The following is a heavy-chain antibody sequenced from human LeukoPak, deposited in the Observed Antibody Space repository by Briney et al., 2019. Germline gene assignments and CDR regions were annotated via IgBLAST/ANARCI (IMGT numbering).Heavy chain of an antibody. CDR1: GFTFSSYA. J-gene: IGHJ4*02. Sequence: PGGSLRLSCAASGFTFSSYAMSWVRQAPGKGLEWVSAISSNGGSTKHADSVKGRFTISRDNSKNTPYLQMNSLRAEDTAVYYCATETWNDWGQGTLVTVSS. CDR3: ATETWND. CDR2: ISSNGGST. V-gene: IGHV3-23*01. D-gene: IGHD1-1*01.